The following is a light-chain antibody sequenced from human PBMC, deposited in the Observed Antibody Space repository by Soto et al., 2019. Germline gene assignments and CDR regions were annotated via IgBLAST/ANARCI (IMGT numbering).Light chain of an antibody. Sequence: DIQMTQSPSTLSASVGDRVTITCRASQSISSWLAWYQQKPGKAPKLLIYLASSLESGVPSRFSGSGSGTEFTLTISSLQPDDFATYYCQQYDSYSRTFGQGT. J-gene: IGKJ2*01. V-gene: IGKV1-5*03. CDR2: LAS. CDR3: QQYDSYSRT. CDR1: QSISSW.